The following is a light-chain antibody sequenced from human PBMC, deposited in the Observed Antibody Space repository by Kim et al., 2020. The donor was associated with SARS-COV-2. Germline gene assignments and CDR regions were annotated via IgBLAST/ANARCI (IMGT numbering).Light chain of an antibody. CDR1: QSVSSSY. CDR3: QQYGSSPSYN. J-gene: IGKJ2*01. CDR2: GAS. V-gene: IGKV3-20*01. Sequence: ESVLTQSPGTLSLSPGERATLSCRASQSVSSSYLAWYQQKPGQDPRLLIYGASSRATGIPDRFSGSGSGTDFTLTISRLEPEDFAVYYCQQYGSSPSYNFGQGTKLEI.